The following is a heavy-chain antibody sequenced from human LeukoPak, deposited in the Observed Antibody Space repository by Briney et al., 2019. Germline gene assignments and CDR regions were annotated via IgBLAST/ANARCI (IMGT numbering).Heavy chain of an antibody. J-gene: IGHJ2*01. CDR1: GYTFTSYD. V-gene: IGHV1-8*03. CDR2: MNPNSGNT. Sequence: ASVKVSCKASGYTFTSYDINWVRQATGQGLEWMGWMNPNSGNTGYAQKFQGRVTITRNASISTAYMELSSLRSEDTAVYYCARALTVWFGGHWYFDLWGRGTLVTVSS. CDR3: ARALTVWFGGHWYFDL. D-gene: IGHD3-10*01.